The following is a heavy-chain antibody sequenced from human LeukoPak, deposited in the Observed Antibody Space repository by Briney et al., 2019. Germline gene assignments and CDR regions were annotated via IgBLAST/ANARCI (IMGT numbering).Heavy chain of an antibody. CDR3: AREGTAGTNLNWFDP. D-gene: IGHD1-1*01. CDR2: ISYSGST. CDR1: GGSVSSGSYY. V-gene: IGHV4-61*01. Sequence: SETPSLTCTVSGGSVSSGSYYWSWIRQPPGKGLEWVGYISYSGSTNFNPSLKSRVTISVDTSKNQFSLKLSSVTAADTAVYYCAREGTAGTNLNWFDPWGQGTLVTVSS. J-gene: IGHJ5*02.